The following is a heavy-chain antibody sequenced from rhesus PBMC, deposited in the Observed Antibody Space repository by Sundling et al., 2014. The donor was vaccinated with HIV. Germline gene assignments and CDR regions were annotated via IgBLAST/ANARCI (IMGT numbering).Heavy chain of an antibody. CDR1: GGSISGNY. V-gene: IGHV4-169*01. D-gene: IGHD4-29*01. CDR2: IYGSGGST. CDR3: ARGIGSSYYY. Sequence: QVQLRESGPGLVKPSETLSLTCAVSGGSISGNYWSWIRQAPGKGLEWIGYIYGSGGSTHYNPSLKSRVTLSVNTSKNQFFLKLSSVTAADAAVYYCARGIGSSYYYWGQGVLVTVSS. J-gene: IGHJ4*01.